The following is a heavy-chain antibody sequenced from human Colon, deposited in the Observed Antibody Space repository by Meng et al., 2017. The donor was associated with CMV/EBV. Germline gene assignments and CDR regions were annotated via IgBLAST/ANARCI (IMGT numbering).Heavy chain of an antibody. CDR2: INHSGST. V-gene: IGHV4-34*01. J-gene: IGHJ4*02. Sequence: QVALQQWGAGLLKPSETLSLTCAFYGGSFSGYYWSWIRQPPGKGLEWIGEINHSGSTNYNPSLKSRVTISVDTSKNQFSLKLSSVTAADTAVYYCASILFAAAAGGWGGYWGQGTLVTVSS. CDR1: GGSFSGYY. D-gene: IGHD6-13*01. CDR3: ASILFAAAAGGWGGY.